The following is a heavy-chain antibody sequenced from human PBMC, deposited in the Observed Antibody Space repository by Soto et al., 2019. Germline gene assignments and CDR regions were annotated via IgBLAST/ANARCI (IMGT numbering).Heavy chain of an antibody. CDR3: ARVSVYYDYVWGSSPGYRLDY. Sequence: SETLSLTCAVYGGSFSGYYWSWIRQPPGKGLEWIGEINHSGSTNYNPSPKSRVTISVDTSKNQFSLKLSFVTAADTAVYYCARVSVYYDYVWGSSPGYRLDYWGQGTLVTVSS. D-gene: IGHD3-16*01. CDR1: GGSFSGYY. V-gene: IGHV4-34*01. J-gene: IGHJ4*02. CDR2: INHSGST.